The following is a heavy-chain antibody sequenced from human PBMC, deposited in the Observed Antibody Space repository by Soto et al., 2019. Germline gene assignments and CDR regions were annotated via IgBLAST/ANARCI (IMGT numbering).Heavy chain of an antibody. Sequence: ASVKVSCKASGYTFTSYGISWVRQAPGQGLEWMGWISAYNGNTNYAQKLQGRVTMTTDTFTSTAYMELRSLISDDTAVYYCARTSQWLVRIDWFDPWGQGTLVTVSS. CDR3: ARTSQWLVRIDWFDP. CDR2: ISAYNGNT. J-gene: IGHJ5*02. CDR1: GYTFTSYG. V-gene: IGHV1-18*01. D-gene: IGHD6-19*01.